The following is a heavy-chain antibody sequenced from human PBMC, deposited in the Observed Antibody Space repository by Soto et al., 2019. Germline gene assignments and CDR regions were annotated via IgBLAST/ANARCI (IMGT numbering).Heavy chain of an antibody. Sequence: GGSLRLSCAASGFTFSNAWMSWVRQAPGKGLEWVANIKQDGSEKYYVDSVKGRFTISRDNAKNSLYLQMNGLTSEDTAFYYCIKDDRDCSSASCYGSYFHYYGMDVWGQGTTVTVSS. CDR1: GFTFSNAW. V-gene: IGHV3-7*03. J-gene: IGHJ6*02. D-gene: IGHD2-2*01. CDR3: IKDDRDCSSASCYGSYFHYYGMDV. CDR2: IKQDGSEK.